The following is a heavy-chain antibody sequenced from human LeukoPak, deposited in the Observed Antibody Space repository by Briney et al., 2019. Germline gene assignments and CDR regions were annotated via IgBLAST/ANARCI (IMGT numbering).Heavy chain of an antibody. D-gene: IGHD6-19*01. V-gene: IGHV1-18*01. CDR2: TSGTGYNT. CDR3: ARAKGIAVADPGDY. Sequence: GASVKVSCKASGYTFSAYGIIWVRQAPGQGLEWMAWTSGTGYNTDYTQRFQGRVSVTTDTSTSTAYMELRSLRSDDTAVYYCARAKGIAVADPGDYWGQGTLVTVSS. J-gene: IGHJ4*02. CDR1: GYTFSAYG.